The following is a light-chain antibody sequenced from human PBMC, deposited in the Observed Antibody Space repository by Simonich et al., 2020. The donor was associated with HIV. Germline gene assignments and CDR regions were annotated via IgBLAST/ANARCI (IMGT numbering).Light chain of an antibody. Sequence: DIVMTQSPDSLAVSLGERATINCRSSQSVLYRSNNKNYLAWYQQKPGQPPKLLIYWASTRESGVPDRFSGSGSGTEFTLTITSMQSEDFALYYCQQYNNWPTFGGGTKVEIK. CDR1: QSVLYRSNNKNY. J-gene: IGKJ4*01. CDR2: WAS. V-gene: IGKV4-1*01. CDR3: QQYNNWPT.